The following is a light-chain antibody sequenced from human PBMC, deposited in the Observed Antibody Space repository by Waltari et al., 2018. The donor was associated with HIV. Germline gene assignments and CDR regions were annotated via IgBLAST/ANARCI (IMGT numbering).Light chain of an antibody. CDR2: GAS. Sequence: ELVLTQSPGTLSLSPGERATLSCRASQSVNANFFAWYQQRPGQAPRLPIYGASTRARGIPDRFSGSGSVTDFTLTISRLEPEDFAVYYCHQYGNSPSTFGQGTTLDIK. CDR1: QSVNANF. CDR3: HQYGNSPST. J-gene: IGKJ2*01. V-gene: IGKV3-20*01.